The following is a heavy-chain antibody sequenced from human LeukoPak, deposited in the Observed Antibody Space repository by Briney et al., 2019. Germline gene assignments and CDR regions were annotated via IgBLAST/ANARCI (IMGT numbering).Heavy chain of an antibody. J-gene: IGHJ4*02. Sequence: PGGSLRLSCAGSGFSFSSHGMNWVRQAPGKGLEWVSGISPSGDITYYTDSVRGRFTISRDNSKNTLFLQMNTLRPEDMAVYFCAKVPISIPRSYFFDYWGQGTLVTVSS. D-gene: IGHD3-9*01. CDR3: AKVPISIPRSYFFDY. CDR1: GFSFSSHG. CDR2: ISPSGDIT. V-gene: IGHV3-23*01.